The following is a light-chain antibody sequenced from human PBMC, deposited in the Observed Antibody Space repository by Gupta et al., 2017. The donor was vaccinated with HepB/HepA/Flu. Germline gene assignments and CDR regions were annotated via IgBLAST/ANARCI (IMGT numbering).Light chain of an antibody. Sequence: EIVMTQPPATLPGSPGERATLSCRASQSVSSDVAWSQHKPGQAPRVLIYGASTRAAGIPARFSGSGSGTEFTLTISSLQSEDFAIYYCQQYNIWPHTFGQGTKLEIK. CDR3: QQYNIWPHT. J-gene: IGKJ2*01. V-gene: IGKV3-15*01. CDR2: GAS. CDR1: QSVSSD.